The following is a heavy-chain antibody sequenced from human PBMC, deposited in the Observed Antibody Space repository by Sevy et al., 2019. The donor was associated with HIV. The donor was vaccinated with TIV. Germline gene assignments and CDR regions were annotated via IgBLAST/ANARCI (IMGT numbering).Heavy chain of an antibody. D-gene: IGHD2-15*01. J-gene: IGHJ4*02. CDR3: VRAYRSGGRCYSGAY. V-gene: IGHV1-18*01. CDR2: VSAHNGDT. Sequence: ASVKVSCKISGYTFTSYKITWVRQAPGQGLEWMGWVSAHNGDTNYAQRFRGRVTMTTDTSTSTAYMDLRSLRSDDTAVYYCVRAYRSGGRCYSGAYWGQGTLVTVSS. CDR1: GYTFTSYK.